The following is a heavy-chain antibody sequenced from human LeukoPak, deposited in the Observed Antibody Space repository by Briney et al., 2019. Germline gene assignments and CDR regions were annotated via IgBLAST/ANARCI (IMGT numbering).Heavy chain of an antibody. CDR3: ARQGLQARWFDP. J-gene: IGHJ5*02. CDR2: IFYSGTT. D-gene: IGHD2-15*01. CDR1: GGSISLRSYY. V-gene: IGHV4-39*01. Sequence: SETLSLTCTVSGGSISLRSYYWGWIRQPPGKGLEWIGSIFYSGTTYYNPSLKSRVTISVDTSKNQLSLKLTSVTAADTAVYYCARQGLQARWFDPWGQGTLVTVSS.